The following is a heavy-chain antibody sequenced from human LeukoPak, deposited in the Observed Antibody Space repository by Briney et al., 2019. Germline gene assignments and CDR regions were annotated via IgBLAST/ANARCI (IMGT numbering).Heavy chain of an antibody. CDR3: ARDPHFNGTTRDY. D-gene: IGHD1-1*01. J-gene: IGHJ4*02. CDR2: ISSSSSYI. V-gene: IGHV3-21*01. Sequence: GGSLRLSCAASGFTFSSYGMYWVRQAPGKGLEWVSSISSSSSYIYYADSVKGRFTISRDNAKNSLYLQMNSLRAEDTAVYYCARDPHFNGTTRDYWGQGTLVTVSS. CDR1: GFTFSSYG.